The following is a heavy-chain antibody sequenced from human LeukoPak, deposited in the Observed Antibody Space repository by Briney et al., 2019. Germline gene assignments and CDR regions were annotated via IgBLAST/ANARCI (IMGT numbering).Heavy chain of an antibody. J-gene: IGHJ6*02. CDR3: ARAGSNGPWYGMDV. D-gene: IGHD2-8*01. CDR2: ISSGSDAK. V-gene: IGHV3-48*02. CDR1: GFTFSSHS. Sequence: GGSLRLSCAASGFTFSSHSMNWVRQAPGEGLEWVSYISSGSDAKYYADSVKGRFIISRDNAKQSLFLQLNSLRDEDTAVYYCARAGSNGPWYGMDVWGQGTPVTVSS.